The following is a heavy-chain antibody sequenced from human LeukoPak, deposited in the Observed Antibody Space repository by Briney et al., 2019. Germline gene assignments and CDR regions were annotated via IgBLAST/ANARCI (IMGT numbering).Heavy chain of an antibody. CDR2: ISGSGGST. Sequence: GGSLRLSCAASGFTFSSYGKSWVRQAPGKGLEWVSAISGSGGSTYYADSVKGRFTISRDNSKNTLYLQMNSLRAEDTAVYYCAKRDPSADFFDYWGQGTLVTVSS. V-gene: IGHV3-23*01. CDR1: GFTFSSYG. CDR3: AKRDPSADFFDY. D-gene: IGHD3-3*01. J-gene: IGHJ4*02.